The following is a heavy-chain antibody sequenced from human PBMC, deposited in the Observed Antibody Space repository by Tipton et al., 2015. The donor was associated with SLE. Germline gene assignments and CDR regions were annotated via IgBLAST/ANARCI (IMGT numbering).Heavy chain of an antibody. V-gene: IGHV4-4*07. Sequence: TLSLTCTVSGGSISSYYWSWIRQPAGKGLDWIGRIYTSGSTNYNPSLKSRVTMSVDTSKNQFSLKLSSVTAADTAVYYCARGYCSPTRYAFDIWGQGTRVTVSS. J-gene: IGHJ3*02. CDR3: ARGYCSPTRYAFDI. CDR1: GGSISSYY. CDR2: IYTSGST. D-gene: IGHD2-2*01.